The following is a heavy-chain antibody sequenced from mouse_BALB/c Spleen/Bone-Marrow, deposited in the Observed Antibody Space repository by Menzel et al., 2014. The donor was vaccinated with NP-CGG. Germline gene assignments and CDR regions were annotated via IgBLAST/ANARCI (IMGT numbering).Heavy chain of an antibody. CDR3: AIAGSGFFDF. CDR2: IWAGGST. CDR1: GFSLTSFG. Sequence: QVQLQQSGPGLVAPSQSLSISCTVSGFSLTSFGVHWVCQPPGKGLEWLGVIWAGGSTNYNSALMSRLSISKDNSQSQVHLNMHGLQTADSASYYCAIAGSGFFDFWRQGTTLIVSS. D-gene: IGHD3-1*01. J-gene: IGHJ2*01. V-gene: IGHV2-9*02.